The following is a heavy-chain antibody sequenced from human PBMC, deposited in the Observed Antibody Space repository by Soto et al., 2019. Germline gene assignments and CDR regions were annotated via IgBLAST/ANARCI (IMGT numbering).Heavy chain of an antibody. J-gene: IGHJ6*02. CDR2: LIPISGKA. V-gene: IGHV1-69*01. Sequence: QVQLVQSGAEVKKPGSSVKVSCKASGGTFSSYAISWVRQAPGQGLEWMGGLIPISGKANYAQKFQGRVTITADESTITAYMELSSLRSEATAVYYCARSQGSSTSLEIYYYYYYGMDVWGQGTTVTVSS. D-gene: IGHD2-2*01. CDR1: GGTFSSYA. CDR3: ARSQGSSTSLEIYYYYYYGMDV.